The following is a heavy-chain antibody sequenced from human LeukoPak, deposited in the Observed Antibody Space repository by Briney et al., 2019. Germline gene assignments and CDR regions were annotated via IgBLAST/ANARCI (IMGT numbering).Heavy chain of an antibody. CDR2: INWNGGST. Sequence: GGSLRLSCAASGFTFDDYGMSWVRQAPGKGLEWVSGINWNGGSTGYADSVKGRFTISRDNAKNSLYLQMNSLRAEDTALYHCVRDRLRRTYYYGSGIGDWGQGTLVTVSS. D-gene: IGHD3-10*01. CDR1: GFTFDDYG. J-gene: IGHJ4*02. V-gene: IGHV3-20*01. CDR3: VRDRLRRTYYYGSGIGD.